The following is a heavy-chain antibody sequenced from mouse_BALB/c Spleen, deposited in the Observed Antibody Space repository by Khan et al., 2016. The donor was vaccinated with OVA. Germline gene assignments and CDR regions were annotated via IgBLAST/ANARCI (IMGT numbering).Heavy chain of an antibody. V-gene: IGHV3-2*02. J-gene: IGHJ3*01. CDR2: ISYSGRT. CDR3: AIGRTY. Sequence: VQLKESGPGLVKPSQSLSLTCTVTGYSITSDYAWNLIRQFPGNKLEWIGYISYSGRTSYNPSLKSRISVTRDTSKNQFFLQLNSVTTEDTATYYCAIGRTYWGQGTLVTVSA. CDR1: GYSITSDYA.